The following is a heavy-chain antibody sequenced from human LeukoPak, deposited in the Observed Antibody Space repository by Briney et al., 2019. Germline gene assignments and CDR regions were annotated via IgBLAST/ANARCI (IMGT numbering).Heavy chain of an antibody. Sequence: PGGSLRLSCAASGFTFSDYYMSWIRQAPGKGLEWVSYISSSGSTIYYADSVKGRFTISRDNSKNTLYLQMGSLRAEDMAVYYCARAYSYGYFDYWGQGTLVTVSS. D-gene: IGHD5-18*01. CDR3: ARAYSYGYFDY. CDR2: ISSSGSTI. V-gene: IGHV3-11*04. J-gene: IGHJ4*02. CDR1: GFTFSDYY.